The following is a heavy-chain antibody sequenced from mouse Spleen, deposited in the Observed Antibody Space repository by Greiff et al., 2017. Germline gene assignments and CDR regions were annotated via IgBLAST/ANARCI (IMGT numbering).Heavy chain of an antibody. D-gene: IGHD4-1*01. V-gene: IGHV1-7*01. CDR3: VSELSWFAY. J-gene: IGHJ3*01. CDR2: INPSSDYT. Sequence: VQLQQSGAELAKPGASVKLSCKASGYTFTNYWMHWIKQRPGQGLEWIGYINPSSDYTKYNQNFKGKATLTADRSSSTAFMQLSSLTYEDSAVYYCVSELSWFAYWGQGTLVTVSA. CDR1: GYTFTNYW.